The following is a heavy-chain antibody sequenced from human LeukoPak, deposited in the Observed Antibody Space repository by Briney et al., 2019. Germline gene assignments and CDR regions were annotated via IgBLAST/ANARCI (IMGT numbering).Heavy chain of an antibody. Sequence: ASVKVSCKASGYSFSYFGINWVRRAPGQGLEWMGWINCYNGNTNYAQKSEGRLTLTTDTATSSVYMELRNLRSDDTAVYYCARGLDAAAGLANFDYWGQGTLVTVSS. CDR2: INCYNGNT. CDR1: GYSFSYFG. CDR3: ARGLDAAAGLANFDY. V-gene: IGHV1-18*01. D-gene: IGHD6-25*01. J-gene: IGHJ4*02.